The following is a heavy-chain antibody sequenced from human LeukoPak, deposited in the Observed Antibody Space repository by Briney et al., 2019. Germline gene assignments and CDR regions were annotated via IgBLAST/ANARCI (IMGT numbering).Heavy chain of an antibody. V-gene: IGHV4-59*01. Sequence: PSETLSLTCTVSGDSISPYYWGWIRQPPGKGLEWIGYIYYSGDTTYNPSLKSRVTMSVDTSKNQFSLKLTSVTAADTAVYYCARDKQPGDYWGQGALVTVSS. CDR2: IYYSGDT. D-gene: IGHD5-18*01. CDR3: ARDKQPGDY. CDR1: GDSISPYY. J-gene: IGHJ4*02.